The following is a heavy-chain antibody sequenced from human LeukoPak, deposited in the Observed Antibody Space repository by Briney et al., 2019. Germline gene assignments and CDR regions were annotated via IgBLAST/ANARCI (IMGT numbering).Heavy chain of an antibody. CDR3: ARDSGYDISFDY. D-gene: IGHD5-12*01. Sequence: NPSETLSLTCTVSGGSISSGSYYWSWIRQPAGKGLEWIGRIYTSGSTNYNPSLKSRVTISVDMSKNQFSLKLSSVTAADTAMYYCARDSGYDISFDYWGQGTLVTVSP. J-gene: IGHJ4*02. CDR2: IYTSGST. V-gene: IGHV4-61*02. CDR1: GGSISSGSYY.